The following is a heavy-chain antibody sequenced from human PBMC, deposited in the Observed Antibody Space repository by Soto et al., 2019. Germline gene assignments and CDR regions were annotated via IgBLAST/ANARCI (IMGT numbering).Heavy chain of an antibody. CDR3: AKARYYGSGSYVGY. CDR2: ISGSGGST. J-gene: IGHJ4*02. V-gene: IGHV3-23*01. Sequence: EVQLLESGGGLIQPGGSLRLSCAASGFTFSDYGMSWVRQAPGKGLEWVSSISGSGGSTYYADSVKGRFTISRDNSKNTLYLQMNSLRAEDTAVYYCAKARYYGSGSYVGYWGQGTLVTVSS. D-gene: IGHD3-10*01. CDR1: GFTFSDYG.